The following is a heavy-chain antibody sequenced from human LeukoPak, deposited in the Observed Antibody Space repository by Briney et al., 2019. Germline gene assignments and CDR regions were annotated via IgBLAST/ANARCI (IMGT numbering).Heavy chain of an antibody. CDR3: ARGDSSPYYYFDY. CDR2: INPNSGDT. D-gene: IGHD3-22*01. Sequence: ASVKVSCKASGYTFTTYGISWVRQAPGQGLEWRGWINPNSGDTNYAQKFQGRVTMTRDTSISTAYMELSSLRSDDTAVFYCARGDSSPYYYFDYWGQGTLVTVSS. J-gene: IGHJ4*02. V-gene: IGHV1-2*02. CDR1: GYTFTTYG.